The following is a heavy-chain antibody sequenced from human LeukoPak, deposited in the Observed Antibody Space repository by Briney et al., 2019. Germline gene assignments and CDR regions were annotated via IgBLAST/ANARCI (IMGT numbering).Heavy chain of an antibody. D-gene: IGHD3-3*01. CDR1: GFTFNSCA. J-gene: IGHJ4*02. CDR2: ISGSSMTT. CDR3: AKDSPLEWGPYDY. Sequence: GGSLRLSCAASGFTFNSCAMSWVRQAPGKGPEWVSGISGSSMTTYYADSVKGRFTISRDNSKNTLYLQMNSLRAEDTAVYYCAKDSPLEWGPYDYWGQGTLVTVSS. V-gene: IGHV3-23*01.